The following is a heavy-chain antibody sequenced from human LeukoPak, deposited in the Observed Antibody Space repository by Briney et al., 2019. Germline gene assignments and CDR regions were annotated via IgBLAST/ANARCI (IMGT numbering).Heavy chain of an antibody. CDR3: ARQGRLQFSVHYFDY. J-gene: IGHJ4*02. CDR1: GGTFSSYA. V-gene: IGHV1-69*13. Sequence: GASVKVSCKASGGTFSSYAISWVRQAPGQGLEWMGGIIPIFGTANYAQKFQGRVTITADESTSTAYMELSSLRSEDTAVYYCARQGRLQFSVHYFDYWGQGTLVTVSS. CDR2: IIPIFGTA. D-gene: IGHD5-24*01.